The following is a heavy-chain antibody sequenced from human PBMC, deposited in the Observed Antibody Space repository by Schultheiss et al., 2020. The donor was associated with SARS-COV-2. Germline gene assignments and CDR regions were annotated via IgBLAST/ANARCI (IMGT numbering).Heavy chain of an antibody. CDR3: ARGPIAVAANDY. Sequence: SETLSLTCAVYGGYFSGYYWSWIRQPPGKGLEWIGEINHSGSTNYNPSLKSRVTISVDTSKNQFSLELSSVTAADTAVYYCARGPIAVAANDYWGQGTLVTVSS. CDR2: INHSGST. J-gene: IGHJ4*02. D-gene: IGHD6-19*01. CDR1: GGYFSGYY. V-gene: IGHV4-34*01.